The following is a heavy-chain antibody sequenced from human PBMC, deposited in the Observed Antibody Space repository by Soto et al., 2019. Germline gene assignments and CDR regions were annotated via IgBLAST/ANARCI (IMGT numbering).Heavy chain of an antibody. D-gene: IGHD1-1*01. CDR1: GGTFSRYG. V-gene: IGHV1-69*12. Sequence: QVQLVQSGAEVKKPGSSVKVSCKASGGTFSRYGISWVRQSPGQGLEWMGGIIPIFGTANYAQKFQGRVTITADESTSTAYMELSSLRSEDTAVYYCASQTGTTGNYYYGMDVWGQWTTVTVSS. CDR3: ASQTGTTGNYYYGMDV. J-gene: IGHJ6*02. CDR2: IIPIFGTA.